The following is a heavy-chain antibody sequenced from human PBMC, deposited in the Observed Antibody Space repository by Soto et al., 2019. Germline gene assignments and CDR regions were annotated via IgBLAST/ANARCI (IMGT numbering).Heavy chain of an antibody. CDR1: GFTFRSYW. CDR2: INQDGSED. J-gene: IGHJ4*02. CDR3: ARTGDGHHDFLDY. V-gene: IGHV3-7*01. D-gene: IGHD1-1*01. Sequence: GGSLRLSCAASGFTFRSYWMNWVRKAPGKGLEWVANINQDGSEDNLLDSVKGRFTISRDNAKNSLFLQMNSLRVDDTAVYYCARTGDGHHDFLDYWGQGALVTVSS.